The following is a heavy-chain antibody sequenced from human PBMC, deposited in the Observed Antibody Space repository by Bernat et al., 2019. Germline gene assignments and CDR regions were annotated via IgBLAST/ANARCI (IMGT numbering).Heavy chain of an antibody. D-gene: IGHD2-2*01. V-gene: IGHV3-30-3*01. CDR2: ISCDGSNK. CDR1: GFTFSSYA. Sequence: QVQLVESGGGVVQPGRSLRLSCAASGFTFSSYAMHWVRQAPGKGLEWVAVISCDGSNKYYADSVKGRFTISRDNSKNTLYLQMNSLRAEDTAGDYGARAREAVVPAAGLDDGGQGTRVTGSA. J-gene: IGHJ4*02. CDR3: ARAREAVVPAAGLDD.